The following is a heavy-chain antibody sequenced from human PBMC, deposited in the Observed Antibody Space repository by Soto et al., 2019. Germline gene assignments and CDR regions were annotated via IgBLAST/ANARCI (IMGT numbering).Heavy chain of an antibody. J-gene: IGHJ6*02. CDR2: ISAYNRNR. Sequence: ASVKVSCKASGYVFTNFGFNWVRQAPGQGLEWMGWISAYNRNRNSAQRFQGRLTMTTDPSTVTAYMELRSLTSDDTAVYYCARGDSLYGLDVWGQGTTVTVSS. V-gene: IGHV1-18*01. CDR1: GYVFTNFG. CDR3: ARGDSLYGLDV. D-gene: IGHD2-21*02.